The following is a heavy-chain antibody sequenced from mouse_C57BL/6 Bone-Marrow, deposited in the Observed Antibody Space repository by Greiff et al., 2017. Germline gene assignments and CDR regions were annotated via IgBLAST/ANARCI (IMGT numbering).Heavy chain of an antibody. CDR1: GYAFTNYL. Sequence: VQGVESGAELVRPGTSVKVSCKASGYAFTNYLIEWVKQRPGQGLEWIGVINPGSGGTNYNEKFKGKATLTADKSSSTAYMQLSSLTSEDSAVYFWARSITTGPWYFDVWGTGTTVTVSS. J-gene: IGHJ1*03. CDR3: ARSITTGPWYFDV. V-gene: IGHV1-54*01. D-gene: IGHD1-1*01. CDR2: INPGSGGT.